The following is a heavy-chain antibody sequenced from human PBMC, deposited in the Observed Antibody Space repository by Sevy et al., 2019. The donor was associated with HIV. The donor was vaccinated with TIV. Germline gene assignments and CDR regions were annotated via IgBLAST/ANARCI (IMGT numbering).Heavy chain of an antibody. CDR1: GFTFNNYA. CDR2: IFRSGDNT. J-gene: IGHJ3*02. D-gene: IGHD3-22*01. V-gene: IGHV3-23*01. CDR3: AGARYVSSDSFDAFDI. Sequence: GGSLRLSCAASGFTFNNYAMNWVRQAPGKGLDWVSTIFRSGDNTYYAYSVKGRFTISRDNSNNTVSLQMNSLRAEDAALYYCAGARYVSSDSFDAFDIWGQGTVVTVSS.